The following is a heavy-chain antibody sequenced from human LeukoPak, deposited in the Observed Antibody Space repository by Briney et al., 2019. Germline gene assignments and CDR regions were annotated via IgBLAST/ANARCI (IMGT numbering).Heavy chain of an antibody. CDR1: GFTFSSYS. Sequence: GGSLRLSCAASGFTFSSYSMNWVRQAPGKGLEWVSYISSSTNTIYYADSVKGRFTISRDNAKNSLYLQMNSLRDEDTAVYYCARAPLGYCSGGSCYPPDYWGQGTLVTVSS. V-gene: IGHV3-48*02. J-gene: IGHJ4*02. D-gene: IGHD2-15*01. CDR2: ISSSTNTI. CDR3: ARAPLGYCSGGSCYPPDY.